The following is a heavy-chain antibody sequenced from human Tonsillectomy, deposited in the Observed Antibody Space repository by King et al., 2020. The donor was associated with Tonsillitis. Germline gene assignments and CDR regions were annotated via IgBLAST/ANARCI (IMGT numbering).Heavy chain of an antibody. CDR1: GDSISSSTYY. J-gene: IGHJ4*02. Sequence: QVQLQESGPGLVKPSETLSLACTVSGDSISSSTYYWGWIRQPPGKGLEWIGRIYYSGSTYYNPSLKSRVTISVDTSKNQFSRKLSSVTAADTAVYYCARLGGVRDSDYGGGFDYWGQGTLVTVSS. CDR2: IYYSGST. CDR3: ARLGGVRDSDYGGGFDY. V-gene: IGHV4-39*01. D-gene: IGHD4-17*01.